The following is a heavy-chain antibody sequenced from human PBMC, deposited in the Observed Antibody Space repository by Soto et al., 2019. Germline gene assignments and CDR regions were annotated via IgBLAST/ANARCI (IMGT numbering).Heavy chain of an antibody. CDR2: IYYSGST. CDR1: GGSVSSGSYY. J-gene: IGHJ4*02. CDR3: ARLGHGGEYW. D-gene: IGHD4-17*01. V-gene: IGHV4-61*01. Sequence: SETLSLTCTVSGGSVSSGSYYWSWIRQPPGKGLEWIGYIYYSGSTNYNPSLKSRVTISVDTSKNQFSLKLSSVTAADTDVYYCARLGHGGEYWWGQGPLVTVYS.